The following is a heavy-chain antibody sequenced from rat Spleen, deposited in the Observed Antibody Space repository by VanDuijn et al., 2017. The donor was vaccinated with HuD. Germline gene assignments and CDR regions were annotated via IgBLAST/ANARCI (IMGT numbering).Heavy chain of an antibody. J-gene: IGHJ2*01. D-gene: IGHD1-12*01. Sequence: VQLKESGPGLVQPSQTLSLTCTVSGFSLTSNGVSWVRQPPGKGLEWMGVIWTGGSTAYNSSFQSRLSVSRDISKSQVFLRMNSLQTEDTATYYCVRANRESYAHFDYWGQGVMVTVSS. V-gene: IGHV2S63*01. CDR3: VRANRESYAHFDY. CDR2: IWTGGST. CDR1: GFSLTSNG.